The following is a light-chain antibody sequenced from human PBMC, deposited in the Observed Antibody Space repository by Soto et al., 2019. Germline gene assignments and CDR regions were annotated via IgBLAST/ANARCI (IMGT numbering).Light chain of an antibody. CDR3: QQYDTYWT. Sequence: DIQMTQSPSSLSASVGDRVAISCRASQSIGTYLNWYQQKPGKAPNLLIYKASSLKSGVPSRFSGSGSGTEFTLTISSLQPDDFATYYCQQYDTYWTFGQGTKVDI. CDR1: QSIGTY. V-gene: IGKV1-5*03. J-gene: IGKJ1*01. CDR2: KAS.